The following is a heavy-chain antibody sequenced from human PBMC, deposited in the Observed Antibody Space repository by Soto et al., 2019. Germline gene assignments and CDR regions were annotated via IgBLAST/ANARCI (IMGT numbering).Heavy chain of an antibody. Sequence: TSETLSITCAVSGVSISSGNWWNWVLQTPQRGLGYIGEIFHDGTANYYPSFERRVAISVDTSKNQFSLKLTSVTAADTAIYFCARIVYATSLHYIYFDFWGQGALLAVSS. J-gene: IGHJ4*02. CDR1: GVSISSGNW. CDR2: IFHDGTA. D-gene: IGHD2-8*01. CDR3: ARIVYATSLHYIYFDF. V-gene: IGHV4-4*02.